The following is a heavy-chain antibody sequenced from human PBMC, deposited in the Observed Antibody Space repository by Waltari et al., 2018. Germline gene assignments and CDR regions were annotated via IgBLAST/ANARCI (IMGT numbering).Heavy chain of an antibody. CDR2: VDPEDGET. V-gene: IGHV1-69-2*01. CDR1: GYTFTDYY. CDR3: ATESTYYYDSSGYSIAFDI. J-gene: IGHJ3*02. Sequence: EVQLVQSGAEVKKPGATVKISCKASGYTFTDYYMHWVQQAPGKGLEWMGRVDPEDGETIYAEKFQGRVTITADTSTDTAYTELSSLRSEDTAVYYCATESTYYYDSSGYSIAFDIWGQGTMVTVSS. D-gene: IGHD3-22*01.